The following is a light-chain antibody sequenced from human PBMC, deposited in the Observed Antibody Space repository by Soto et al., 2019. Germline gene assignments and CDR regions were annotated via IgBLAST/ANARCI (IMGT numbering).Light chain of an antibody. Sequence: EIVLTQSPGTLSLSPGESATLSCRASQSVSSDLAWYHQKPGQAPRLLIYGASTRATGIPARFSGSGSGTEFTRTISSLQSEDFAVYYCQQRSNWITFGQGTKVDIK. CDR1: QSVSSD. J-gene: IGKJ1*01. CDR3: QQRSNWIT. CDR2: GAS. V-gene: IGKV3-11*01.